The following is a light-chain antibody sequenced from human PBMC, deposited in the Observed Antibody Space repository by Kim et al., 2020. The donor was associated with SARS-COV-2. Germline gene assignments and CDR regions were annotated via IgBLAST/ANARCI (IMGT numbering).Light chain of an antibody. V-gene: IGLV2-23*02. CDR1: SSDVGSYNL. Sequence: PGQSITSSCTGTSSDVGSYNLVSWYQQHPGKAPKLMIYEVSKRPSGVSNRFSGSKSGNTASLTISGLQAEDEADYYCCSYAGSSTLFGGGTQLTVL. CDR3: CSYAGSSTL. CDR2: EVS. J-gene: IGLJ2*01.